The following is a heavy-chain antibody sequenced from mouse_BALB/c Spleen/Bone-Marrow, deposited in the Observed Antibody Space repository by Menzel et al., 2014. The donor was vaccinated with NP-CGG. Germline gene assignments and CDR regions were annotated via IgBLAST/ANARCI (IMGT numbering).Heavy chain of an antibody. CDR3: TREGDSPFAY. J-gene: IGHJ3*01. CDR2: INPSNGGT. CDR1: GYTFTSYY. V-gene: IGHV1S81*02. D-gene: IGHD2-13*01. Sequence: VQLQQSGAELVKPGASVELSCKASGYTFTSYYMYWVNQRPGQGLEGIGEINPSNGGTNFNEKFKSKATLTVDKSSSTAYMQLSSLTSEDSAVYYCTREGDSPFAYWGQGTLVTVSA.